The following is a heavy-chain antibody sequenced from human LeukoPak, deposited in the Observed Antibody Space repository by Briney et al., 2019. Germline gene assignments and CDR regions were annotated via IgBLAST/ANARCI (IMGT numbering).Heavy chain of an antibody. J-gene: IGHJ4*02. D-gene: IGHD3-9*01. V-gene: IGHV3-11*04. CDR1: GFTFSDYC. CDR2: ISSSGSTI. CDR3: ARAGYYDVLTGHFYY. Sequence: SGGSLRLSCAASGFTFSDYCMSWIRQAPGKGLQWVSYISSSGSTIYYADSVKGRFTISRDNAKNSLYLQMNSLRVEDAAVYYCARAGYYDVLTGHFYYWGQGTLVTVSS.